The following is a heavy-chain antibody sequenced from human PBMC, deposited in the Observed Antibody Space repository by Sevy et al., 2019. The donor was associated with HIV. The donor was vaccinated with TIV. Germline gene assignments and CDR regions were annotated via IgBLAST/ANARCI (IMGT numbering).Heavy chain of an antibody. J-gene: IGHJ5*02. V-gene: IGHV3-7*01. Sequence: GGSLRLSCAASGFTFSSYWMSWVRQAPGKGLEWVANIKQGGSEKYYVDSVKGRFNISRDDAKNSLYLQMNSLRGEDKAVYYCARSIRYGSGRIITTGFHPWGQGTLVTVSS. D-gene: IGHD3-10*01. CDR3: ARSIRYGSGRIITTGFHP. CDR1: GFTFSSYW. CDR2: IKQGGSEK.